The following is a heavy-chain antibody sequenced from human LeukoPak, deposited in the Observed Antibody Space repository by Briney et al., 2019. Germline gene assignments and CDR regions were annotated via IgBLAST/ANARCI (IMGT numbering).Heavy chain of an antibody. CDR1: GYTFTGCY. V-gene: IGHV1-2*02. J-gene: IGHJ4*02. CDR3: ARDGAVAGTAYPEY. Sequence: GASVKVSCKASGYTFTGCYMHWVRQAPGQGLEWMGWINPNSGGTNYAQKFQGRVTMTRDTSISTAYMELSRLTSDDAAVYYCARDGAVAGTAYPEYWGQGTLVTVSS. CDR2: INPNSGGT. D-gene: IGHD6-19*01.